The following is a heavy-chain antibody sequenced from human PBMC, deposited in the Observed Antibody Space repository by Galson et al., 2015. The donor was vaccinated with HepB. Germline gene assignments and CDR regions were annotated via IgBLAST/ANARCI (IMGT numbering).Heavy chain of an antibody. J-gene: IGHJ5*02. V-gene: IGHV3-30*04. CDR2: ISYDGSNT. Sequence: SLRLSCAASGFTFSRFVMHWVRQAPGKGLDWVAFISYDGSNTYYADSVRGRFTISRDHSKDTLYLQMSSLRAEDTAVYYCARGNWFDPWGQGTLVTVSS. CDR3: ARGNWFDP. CDR1: GFTFSRFV.